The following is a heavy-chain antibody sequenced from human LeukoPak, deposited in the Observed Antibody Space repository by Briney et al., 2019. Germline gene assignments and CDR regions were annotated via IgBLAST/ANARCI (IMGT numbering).Heavy chain of an antibody. Sequence: GGSLRLSCAASGFTFSSYAMSWVRQVPGKGLEWVSAISGSGGSTYYADSVKGRFTISRDNSKNTLCLQMNSLGAEDTAVYYCAKIFAVVVVAATSDYWGQGTLVTVSS. D-gene: IGHD2-15*01. CDR1: GFTFSSYA. J-gene: IGHJ4*02. CDR2: ISGSGGST. V-gene: IGHV3-23*01. CDR3: AKIFAVVVVAATSDY.